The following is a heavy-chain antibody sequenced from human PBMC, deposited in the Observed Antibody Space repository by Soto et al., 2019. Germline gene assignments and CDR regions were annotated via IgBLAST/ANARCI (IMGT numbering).Heavy chain of an antibody. V-gene: IGHV4-61*08. CDR3: ARVKRSTSRLDP. CDR1: GGSVSSGAYY. J-gene: IGHJ5*02. Sequence: PSETLSLTCSVSGGSVSSGAYYWILIRQPPGKGLEWIGYVYYSGSTSYNPSLETGVTISVDTSKNQFSLKLTSVTPADTAIYYCARVKRSTSRLDPWGQGTLVTVSS. D-gene: IGHD1-26*01. CDR2: VYYSGST.